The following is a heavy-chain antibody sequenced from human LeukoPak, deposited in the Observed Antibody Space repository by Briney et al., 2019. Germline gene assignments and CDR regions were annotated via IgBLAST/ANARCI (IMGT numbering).Heavy chain of an antibody. J-gene: IGHJ3*01. CDR3: ARKGNAFDF. D-gene: IGHD3-10*01. CDR1: GFTFSSYA. V-gene: IGHV3-23*01. CDR2: ISGSGGST. Sequence: PTGGFLRLSCAASGFTFSSYAMSWVRQAPGKGLEWVSAISGSGGSTYYADSVKGRFTISRDNSKNTLYLQMNSLRAEDTAVYYCARKGNAFDFWGQGTMVTVSS.